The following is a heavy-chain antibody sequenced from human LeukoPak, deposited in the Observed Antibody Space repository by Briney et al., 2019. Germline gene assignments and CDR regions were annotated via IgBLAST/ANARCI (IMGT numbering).Heavy chain of an antibody. D-gene: IGHD2-2*02. J-gene: IGHJ6*02. CDR3: AKDLGGPAPTPYGMDV. Sequence: GGSLRLSCAASGFTLSSYAVIWVRQAPGKGLEWVSTISCSGSNTYYADSVKGRFTISRDNSKNTLYLQMNSLRAEDTAVYYCAKDLGGPAPTPYGMDVWGQGTTVTVSS. V-gene: IGHV3-23*01. CDR2: ISCSGSNT. CDR1: GFTLSSYA.